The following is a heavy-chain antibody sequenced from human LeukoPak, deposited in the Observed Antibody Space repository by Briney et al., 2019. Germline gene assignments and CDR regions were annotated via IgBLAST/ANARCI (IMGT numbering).Heavy chain of an antibody. J-gene: IGHJ4*02. CDR1: GFTLSSYA. CDR2: ISGSGDTT. V-gene: IGHV3-23*01. Sequence: GGSLRLSCAASGFTLSSYAMSWVRQAPGKGLEWVSSISGSGDTTYYADSVKGRFTISRDNSKNTLYLQMNSLRAEDTAVYYCAKEGRVGATQDRADYWGQGTLVTVSS. CDR3: AKEGRVGATQDRADY. D-gene: IGHD1-26*01.